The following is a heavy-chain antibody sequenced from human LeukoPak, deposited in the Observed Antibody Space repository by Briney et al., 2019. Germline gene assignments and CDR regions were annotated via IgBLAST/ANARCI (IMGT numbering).Heavy chain of an antibody. Sequence: GASVKVSCKASGYTFTSYYMHWVRQAPGQGLEWMGIINPSGGSTSYAQKFQGRVTMTRDTSTSTVYMDLSSLRSEDTAVYYCAREIGPIQLHLWGSAFDYWGQGTLVTVSS. D-gene: IGHD5-18*01. V-gene: IGHV1-46*01. CDR2: INPSGGST. J-gene: IGHJ4*02. CDR3: AREIGPIQLHLWGSAFDY. CDR1: GYTFTSYY.